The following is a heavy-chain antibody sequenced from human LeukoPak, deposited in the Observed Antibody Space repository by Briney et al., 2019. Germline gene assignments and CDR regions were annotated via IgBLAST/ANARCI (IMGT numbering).Heavy chain of an antibody. CDR1: GYTFTSYD. J-gene: IGHJ4*02. CDR3: ASGGIAATFDY. CDR2: MNPNSGNT. D-gene: IGHD6-13*01. Sequence: ASVKVSCKASGYTFTSYDINWVRQATGPGLDLMGWMNPNSGNTGYAQKFQGRVTMTRNTSISTAYMELSSLRSEDTAVYYCASGGIAATFDYWGQGTLVTVSS. V-gene: IGHV1-8*01.